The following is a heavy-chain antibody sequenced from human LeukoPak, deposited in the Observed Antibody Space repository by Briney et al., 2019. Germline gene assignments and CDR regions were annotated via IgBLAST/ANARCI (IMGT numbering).Heavy chain of an antibody. CDR3: AKAHGTYYYDSSGRNWFDP. D-gene: IGHD3-22*01. J-gene: IGHJ5*02. V-gene: IGHV1-2*02. Sequence: GSVKVSCKASGYIFTGYYLHWVRQAPGQGLEWMGWINPNSGGTNYAQKFQGRVTMTRDTSISTAYVELSSLRSDDTAVYYCAKAHGTYYYDSSGRNWFDPWGQGTLVTVSS. CDR1: GYIFTGYY. CDR2: INPNSGGT.